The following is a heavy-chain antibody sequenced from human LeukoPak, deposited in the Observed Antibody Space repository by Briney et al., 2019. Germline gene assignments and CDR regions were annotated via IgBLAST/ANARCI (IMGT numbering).Heavy chain of an antibody. V-gene: IGHV1-18*01. J-gene: IGHJ1*01. CDR3: ARSVGIAAAGTGTEYFQH. Sequence: ASVKVSCKASGYTXTSYGISWVRQAPGQGLEWMGWISAYNDNTNYAQKLQGRVTMTTDTSTSTAYMELRSLRSDDTAVYYCARSVGIAAAGTGTEYFQHWGQGTLVTVSS. D-gene: IGHD6-13*01. CDR1: GYTXTSYG. CDR2: ISAYNDNT.